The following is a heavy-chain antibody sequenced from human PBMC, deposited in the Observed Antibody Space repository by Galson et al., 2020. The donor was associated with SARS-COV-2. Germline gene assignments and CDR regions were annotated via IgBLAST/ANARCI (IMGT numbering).Heavy chain of an antibody. V-gene: IGHV4-39*01. D-gene: IGHD3-10*01. Sequence: SQTLSLTCTVSGGSISSSSYYWGWIRQPPGKGLEWIGSIYYSGSTYYNPSLKSRVTISVDTSKNQFSLKLSSVTAADTAVYYCARLKATFYDPMVRGVEFDYWGQGTLVTVSS. CDR2: IYYSGST. J-gene: IGHJ4*02. CDR3: ARLKATFYDPMVRGVEFDY. CDR1: GGSISSSSYY.